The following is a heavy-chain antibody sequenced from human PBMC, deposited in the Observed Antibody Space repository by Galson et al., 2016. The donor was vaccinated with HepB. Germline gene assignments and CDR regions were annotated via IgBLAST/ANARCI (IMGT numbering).Heavy chain of an antibody. J-gene: IGHJ5*02. CDR3: AGRDSSSWYLLGAFDP. V-gene: IGHV7-4-1*02. CDR1: GYTFTTPA. CDR2: INTNSGSP. Sequence: SVKVSCKASGYTFTTPALNWVRQAPGQGLEWMGWINTNSGSPTYAQGFTRRFVFSLDTSVSTAYLQINSLKAEDTATYYCAGRDSSSWYLLGAFDPWGQGTLVTISS. D-gene: IGHD6-13*01.